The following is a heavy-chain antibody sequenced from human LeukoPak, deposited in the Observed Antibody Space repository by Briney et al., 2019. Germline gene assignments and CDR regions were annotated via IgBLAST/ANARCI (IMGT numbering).Heavy chain of an antibody. CDR1: GFTFSDYY. CDR2: ISSSGSTI. J-gene: IGHJ4*02. CDR3: AKGSSSWPYFFDY. Sequence: GGSLRLSCAASGFTFSDYYMSWIRQAPGKGLEWVSYISSSGSTIYYADSVKGRFTISRDNAKNSLYLQMNSLRAEDMALYYCAKGSSSWPYFFDYWGQGTLVTVSS. V-gene: IGHV3-11*01. D-gene: IGHD2-2*01.